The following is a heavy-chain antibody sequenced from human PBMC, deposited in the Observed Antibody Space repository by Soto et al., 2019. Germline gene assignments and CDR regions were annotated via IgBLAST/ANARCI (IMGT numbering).Heavy chain of an antibody. J-gene: IGHJ4*02. Sequence: SVKVSCKASGFTFSSSSVQWVRQARGQRLEWIGWIVIGTGNTNYAQRFQGRVTFTRDMSTSTAYMELSSLRSEDTAVYYCAAAPGDFDCWGQGTLVTVSS. CDR1: GFTFSSSS. CDR2: IVIGTGNT. V-gene: IGHV1-58*01. D-gene: IGHD1-1*01. CDR3: AAAPGDFDC.